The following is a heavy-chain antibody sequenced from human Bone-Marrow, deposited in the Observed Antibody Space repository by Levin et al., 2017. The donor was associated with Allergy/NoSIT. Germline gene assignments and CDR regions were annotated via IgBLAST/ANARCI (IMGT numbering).Heavy chain of an antibody. V-gene: IGHV6-1*01. Sequence: SQTLSLTCAISGDSVSSNSAAWNWIRQSPSRGLEWLGRTYYRSKWYNDYAVSVKSRITINSDTSKNQFSLQLNSVTPEDTTVYYCARENPIAAAGTAYDALDIWGQGTMVTVSS. CDR1: GDSVSSNSAA. CDR3: ARENPIAAAGTAYDALDI. CDR2: TYYRSKWYN. J-gene: IGHJ3*02. D-gene: IGHD6-13*01.